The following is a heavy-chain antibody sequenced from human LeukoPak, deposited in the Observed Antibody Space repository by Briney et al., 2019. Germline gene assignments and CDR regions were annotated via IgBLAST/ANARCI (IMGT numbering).Heavy chain of an antibody. J-gene: IGHJ2*01. CDR3: ARDQGYYDSSGYYPYWYFDL. CDR1: GGSISSGDYY. Sequence: SETLSLTCTVSGGSISSGDYYWSWIRQPPGKGLEWIGYIYYGGSTYYNPSLKSRVTISVDTSKNQFSLKLSSVTAADTAVYYCARDQGYYDSSGYYPYWYFDLWGRGTLVTVSS. V-gene: IGHV4-30-4*08. CDR2: IYYGGST. D-gene: IGHD3-22*01.